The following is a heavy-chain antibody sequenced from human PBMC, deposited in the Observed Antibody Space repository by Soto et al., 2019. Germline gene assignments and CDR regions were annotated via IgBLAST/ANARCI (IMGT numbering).Heavy chain of an antibody. J-gene: IGHJ4*02. CDR2: VYRTGST. Sequence: PSETLSLTCAVSGGSISTSNWWSWVRQPPGKGLEWIGEVYRTGSTNYNPSLESRVIVSVDKSKNQFSLKLTSVTAADTAVYYCARARATIAAAAIFDCWGQGTLVNVSS. D-gene: IGHD6-13*01. V-gene: IGHV4-4*02. CDR3: ARARATIAAAAIFDC. CDR1: GGSISTSNW.